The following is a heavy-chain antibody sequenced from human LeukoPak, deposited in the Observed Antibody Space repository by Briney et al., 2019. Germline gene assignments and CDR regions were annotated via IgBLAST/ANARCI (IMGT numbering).Heavy chain of an antibody. V-gene: IGHV4-34*01. D-gene: IGHD6-13*01. CDR2: INHSGST. J-gene: IGHJ4*02. CDR3: ARGGLHYLAAAGSYVY. CDR1: GVSFSGYH. Sequence: SETLSLTCAVYGVSFSGYHWSWIRQPPGKGPEWIGEINHSGSTNYNPSLMSRVTISVDTSKNQFSLKLSSVTAADTAVYYCARGGLHYLAAAGSYVYWGQGTLVTVSS.